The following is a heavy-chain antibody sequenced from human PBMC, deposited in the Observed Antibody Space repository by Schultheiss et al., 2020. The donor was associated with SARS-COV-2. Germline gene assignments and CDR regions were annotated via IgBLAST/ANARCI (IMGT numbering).Heavy chain of an antibody. J-gene: IGHJ4*02. D-gene: IGHD3-16*02. Sequence: GGSLRLSCAASGFTFSGSAMHWVRQASGKGLEWVGRIKSKTDGGTTDYAAPVKGRFTISRDDSKNTLYLQMNSLKTEDTAVYYCTTDLRLGELSLYYWGQGTLVTVSS. CDR2: IKSKTDGGTT. V-gene: IGHV3-15*01. CDR3: TTDLRLGELSLYY. CDR1: GFTFSGSA.